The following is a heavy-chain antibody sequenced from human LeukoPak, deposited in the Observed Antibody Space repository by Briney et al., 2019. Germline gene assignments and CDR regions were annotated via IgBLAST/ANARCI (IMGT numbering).Heavy chain of an antibody. CDR3: GKGRFWFDP. CDR2: IYYSGST. Sequence: TSETLSLTCTVSGGSISSGDYYWSWIRQPPGKGLEWIGYIYYSGSTYYNPSLKSRVTISVDTSKNQFSLKLSSVTAADTAVCYCGKGRFWFDPWGQGTLVTVSS. CDR1: GGSISSGDYY. J-gene: IGHJ5*02. V-gene: IGHV4-30-4*08.